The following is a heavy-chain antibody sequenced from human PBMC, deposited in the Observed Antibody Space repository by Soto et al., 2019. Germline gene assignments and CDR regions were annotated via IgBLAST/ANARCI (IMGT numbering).Heavy chain of an antibody. J-gene: IGHJ4*02. D-gene: IGHD6-13*01. CDR1: GGSVSSRNYY. CDR2: IYYNGNT. CDR3: ARGRRYSSSWYSDY. V-gene: IGHV4-61*01. Sequence: SETLSLTCQVSGGSVSSRNYYWSWIRQPPGKGLEWIGCIYYNGNTNYNPSLKSRVTISLDTAKNQFSLKLSSVTAADTAVYYCARGRRYSSSWYSDYWGQGTLVTVSS.